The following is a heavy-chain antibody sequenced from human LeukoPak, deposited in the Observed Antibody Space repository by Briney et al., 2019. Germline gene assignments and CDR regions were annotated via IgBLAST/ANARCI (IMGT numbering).Heavy chain of an antibody. D-gene: IGHD2-2*01. Sequence: ASVKVSCKASGGTFSSYAIRWVRQAPGQGLEWMGGIIPIFGTANYAQKFQGRVTITADESTSTAYMELSSLRSEDTAVYYCAVVARSYYYYYMEVWGKGTTVTVSS. J-gene: IGHJ6*03. CDR2: IIPIFGTA. CDR3: AVVARSYYYYYMEV. CDR1: GGTFSSYA. V-gene: IGHV1-69*01.